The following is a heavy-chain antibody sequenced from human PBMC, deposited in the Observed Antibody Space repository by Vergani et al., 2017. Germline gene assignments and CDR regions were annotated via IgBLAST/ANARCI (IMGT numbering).Heavy chain of an antibody. Sequence: QLQLQESGPGLVKPSETLSLTCTVSGGSITYGAFYWGWIRQSPGKGLEWIGSIYYSENKFYNPSLESRVTLSIDTTKNQFSLKLSSVTAADTAVYYCARQSSIAAAGTSFDPWGQGTLVTVSS. J-gene: IGHJ5*02. D-gene: IGHD6-13*01. CDR2: IYYSENK. CDR1: GGSITYGAFY. CDR3: ARQSSIAAAGTSFDP. V-gene: IGHV4-39*01.